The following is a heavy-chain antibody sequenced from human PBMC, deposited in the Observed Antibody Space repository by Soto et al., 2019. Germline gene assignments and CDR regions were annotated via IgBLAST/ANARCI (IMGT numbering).Heavy chain of an antibody. D-gene: IGHD3-10*02. CDR1: GFTFSSYG. Sequence: GGSLRLSCAASGFTFSSYGMHWVRQAPGKELEWVAVISYDGSNKYYADSVKGRFTISRDNSKNTLYLQMNSLRAEDTAVYYCAKCSGSYYYYYYGMDVWGQGTTVTVSS. J-gene: IGHJ6*02. CDR3: AKCSGSYYYYYYGMDV. V-gene: IGHV3-30*18. CDR2: ISYDGSNK.